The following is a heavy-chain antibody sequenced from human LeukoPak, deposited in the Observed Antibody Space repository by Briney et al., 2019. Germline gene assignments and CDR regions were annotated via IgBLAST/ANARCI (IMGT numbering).Heavy chain of an antibody. CDR1: GYTFTSYY. CDR3: ARGQIVYKGYSSSWYLDY. J-gene: IGHJ4*02. D-gene: IGHD6-13*01. CDR2: INPSGGST. Sequence: ASVKVSCKASGYTFTSYYMHWVRQAPGQGLEWMGIINPSGGSTSYAQKFQGRVTMTRDTSTSTVYMELSSLRSEDTAVYYCARGQIVYKGYSSSWYLDYWGQGTLVTVSS. V-gene: IGHV1-46*01.